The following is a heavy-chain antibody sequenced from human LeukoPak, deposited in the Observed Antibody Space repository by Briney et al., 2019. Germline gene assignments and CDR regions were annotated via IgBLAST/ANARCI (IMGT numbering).Heavy chain of an antibody. CDR1: GYTFTSYG. J-gene: IGHJ4*02. CDR3: ARDCHSSGWEIIDY. V-gene: IGHV1-18*01. CDR2: ISAYNGNT. D-gene: IGHD6-19*01. Sequence: ASVKVSCKASGYTFTSYGISWVRQAPGQGLEWMGWISAYNGNTNYAQKLQGRVTMTTDTSTSTAYMELRSLRSDDTAVYYCARDCHSSGWEIIDYWGQGTLVTVSS.